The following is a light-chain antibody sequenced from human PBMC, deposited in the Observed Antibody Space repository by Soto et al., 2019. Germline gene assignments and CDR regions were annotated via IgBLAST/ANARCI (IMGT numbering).Light chain of an antibody. J-gene: IGKJ2*01. CDR2: ATS. CDR1: QSISSW. CDR3: QQRYSTTFT. Sequence: DIQMTQSSSTLSASVGDRVTITCGASQSISSWLAWYQKKPGKAPDLVIFATSTLQSGVPSRFSGSGSGTDFTLTIRSLQPEEFATYECQQRYSTTFTVAQGTQVETK. V-gene: IGKV1-39*01.